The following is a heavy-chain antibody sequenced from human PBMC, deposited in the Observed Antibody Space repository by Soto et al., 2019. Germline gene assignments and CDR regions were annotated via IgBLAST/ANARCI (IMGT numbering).Heavy chain of an antibody. CDR3: ARGWGFGSYYYYFDY. D-gene: IGHD3-22*01. CDR2: IHYSGNT. J-gene: IGHJ4*02. CDR1: NGSISTYD. Sequence: PSETLSLTCSVSNGSISTYDWTWIRQPPGKGLEWIGYIHYSGNTNYNPSLKSRLTMSADTSRNQISLKLTSVTAADAAVYFCARGWGFGSYYYYFDYWGRGSLVTVSS. V-gene: IGHV4-59*01.